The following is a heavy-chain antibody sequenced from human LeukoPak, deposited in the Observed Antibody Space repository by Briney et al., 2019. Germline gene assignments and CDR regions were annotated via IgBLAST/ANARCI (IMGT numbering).Heavy chain of an antibody. J-gene: IGHJ4*02. Sequence: GGSLRLSCAASGFTFSSYAMRWVRQAPGKGLEWVAVISYDGSNKYYADSVKGRFTISRDNSKNTLYLQMNSLRAEDTAVYYCASLRWYDYWGQGTLVTVSS. V-gene: IGHV3-30-3*01. CDR1: GFTFSSYA. CDR2: ISYDGSNK. CDR3: ASLRWYDY. D-gene: IGHD4-23*01.